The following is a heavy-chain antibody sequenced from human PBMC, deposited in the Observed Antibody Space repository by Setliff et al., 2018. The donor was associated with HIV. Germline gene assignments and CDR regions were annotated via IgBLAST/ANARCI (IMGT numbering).Heavy chain of an antibody. CDR1: VSTFSNYW. CDR2: ISSSSTYI. V-gene: IGHV3-21*01. CDR3: ARGYDILTGTY. J-gene: IGHJ4*02. D-gene: IGHD3-9*01. Sequence: GGSLRLSCEVSVSTFSNYWMTWVRQAPGKGLEWVSSISSSSTYIFYADSVKGRFTISRDNAKNSLYLQMSSLRAEDTAVYYCARGYDILTGTYWGQGTLVTVSS.